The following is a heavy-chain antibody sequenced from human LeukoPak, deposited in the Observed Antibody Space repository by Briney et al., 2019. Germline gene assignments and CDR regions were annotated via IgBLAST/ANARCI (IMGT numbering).Heavy chain of an antibody. CDR1: GYSISSGYY. CDR2: IYHSGST. J-gene: IGHJ5*02. V-gene: IGHV4-38-2*02. Sequence: SETLSLTCTVSGYSISSGYYWGWIRQPPGKGLEWIGSIYHSGSTYYNPSLKSRVTISVDTSKNQFSLKLSSVTAADTAVYYCATLTMSGLGIIPPASWGQGTLVTVSS. CDR3: ATLTMSGLGIIPPAS. D-gene: IGHD3/OR15-3a*01.